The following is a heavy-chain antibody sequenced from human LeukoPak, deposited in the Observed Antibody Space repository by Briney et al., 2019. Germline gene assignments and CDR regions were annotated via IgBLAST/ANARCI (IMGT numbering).Heavy chain of an antibody. CDR3: AKRDNSGWYSLDY. D-gene: IGHD6-19*01. Sequence: PGGSLRLSCAASGFTFSSYAMSWVRQAPGKGVEWVSSISSGGSGTYYADSVKGRLTISRDNSKNTLHLQMNSLRAEDTAVYYCAKRDNSGWYSLDYWGQGTLVTVSS. CDR1: GFTFSSYA. V-gene: IGHV3-23*01. J-gene: IGHJ4*02. CDR2: ISSGGSGT.